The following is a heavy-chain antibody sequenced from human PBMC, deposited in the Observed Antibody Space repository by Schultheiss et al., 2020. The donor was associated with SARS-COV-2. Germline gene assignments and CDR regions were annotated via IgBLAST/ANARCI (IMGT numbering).Heavy chain of an antibody. D-gene: IGHD3-10*01. J-gene: IGHJ6*02. CDR1: GGTFSSYA. Sequence: ASVKVSCKASGGTFSSYAISWVRQAPGQGLEWMGWISAYNGNTNYAQKLQGRVTMTTDTSTSTAYMELSRLRSDDTAMYYCARDLKVRGVDYYYGMDVWGQGTTVTVSS. CDR3: ARDLKVRGVDYYYGMDV. V-gene: IGHV1-18*01. CDR2: ISAYNGNT.